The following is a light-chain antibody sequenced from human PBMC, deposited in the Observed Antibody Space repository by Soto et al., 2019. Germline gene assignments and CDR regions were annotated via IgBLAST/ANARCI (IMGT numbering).Light chain of an antibody. V-gene: IGLV2-14*01. CDR2: VVS. CDR1: SSDVGGYNY. J-gene: IGLJ1*01. Sequence: QSALAQPTSVSGSPGQSIAISCTGTSSDVGGYNYVSWHQQHPGKAPKVLISVVSNRPSGVSNRFSGSKSGNTASLTISGLQAEDEADYYCSSYTSSSTLFGTGTKVTVL. CDR3: SSYTSSSTL.